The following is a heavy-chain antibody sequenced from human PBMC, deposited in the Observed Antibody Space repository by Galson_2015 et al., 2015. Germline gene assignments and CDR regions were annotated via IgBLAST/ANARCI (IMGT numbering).Heavy chain of an antibody. CDR2: ISGSGGNT. D-gene: IGHD6-13*01. J-gene: IGHJ5*02. CDR1: GLTFSNCA. Sequence: SLRLSCAASGLTFSNCAMSWVRQAPGKGLEWVSTISGSGGNTYYADSVKGRFTISRDNSKDTLYLQMNSLRAEDTAVYYCAKGPAAAGYSWGQGTLVTVSS. V-gene: IGHV3-23*01. CDR3: AKGPAAAGYS.